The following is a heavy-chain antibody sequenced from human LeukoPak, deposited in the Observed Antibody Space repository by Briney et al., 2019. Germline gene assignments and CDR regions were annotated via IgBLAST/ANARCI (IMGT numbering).Heavy chain of an antibody. CDR3: ARSNHCSGGSCPKGAFDY. CDR1: GYTFTSYG. Sequence: ASVKVSCKASGYTFTSYGISWVRQAPGQGLEWMGWISAYNGNTNYAQKLQGRVTMTTDTSTSTAYMELRSLRSDDRAVYYCARSNHCSGGSCPKGAFDYWGQGTLVTVSS. D-gene: IGHD2-15*01. V-gene: IGHV1-18*01. CDR2: ISAYNGNT. J-gene: IGHJ4*02.